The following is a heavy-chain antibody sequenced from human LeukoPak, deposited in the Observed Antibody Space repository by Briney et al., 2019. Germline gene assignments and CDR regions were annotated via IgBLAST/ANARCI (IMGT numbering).Heavy chain of an antibody. CDR1: GGSFSGYY. CDR3: ARGRRRISYFDY. Sequence: SETLSLTCAVYGGSFSGYYWSWIRQPPGKGLEWIGEINHSGSTNYNPSLKSRVTISVDTSKNQFSLKLSSVTAADTAVYYCARGRRRISYFDYWGQGTLVTVSS. V-gene: IGHV4-34*01. J-gene: IGHJ4*02. CDR2: INHSGST. D-gene: IGHD3-3*02.